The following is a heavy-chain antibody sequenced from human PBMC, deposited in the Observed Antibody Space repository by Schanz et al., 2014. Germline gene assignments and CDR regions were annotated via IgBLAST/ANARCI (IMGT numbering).Heavy chain of an antibody. Sequence: EVHLLESGGGLVEPGGSLRLSCATSGFSLDIFALSWVRQAPGKGLEWVSSVNDGGVNKYYADSVKGRFTISSDNSKSTLYLQMSSLRAEDTAVYYCAKSQGSSFDSWGQGTLVTVSS. CDR3: AKSQGSSFDS. V-gene: IGHV3-23*01. D-gene: IGHD6-13*01. J-gene: IGHJ4*02. CDR1: GFSLDIFA. CDR2: VNDGGVNK.